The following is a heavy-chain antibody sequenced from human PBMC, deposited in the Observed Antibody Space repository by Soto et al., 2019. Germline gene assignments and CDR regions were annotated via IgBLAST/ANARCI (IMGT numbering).Heavy chain of an antibody. D-gene: IGHD2-15*01. CDR3: AKDPLNIVVVVAATWLFRGDAFDI. J-gene: IGHJ3*02. CDR2: ISGSGGST. V-gene: IGHV3-23*01. CDR1: GFTFSSYA. Sequence: PGVSLRLSCAASGFTFSSYAMSWVRQAPGKGLEWVSAISGSGGSTYYADSVKGRFTISRDNSKNTLYLQMNSLRAEDTAVYYCAKDPLNIVVVVAATWLFRGDAFDIWGQGTMVTVSS.